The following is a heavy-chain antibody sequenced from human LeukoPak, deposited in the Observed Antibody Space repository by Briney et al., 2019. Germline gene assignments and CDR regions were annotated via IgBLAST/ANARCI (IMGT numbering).Heavy chain of an antibody. V-gene: IGHV4-61*02. CDR2: IYTSGST. CDR1: GGSISSGSYY. J-gene: IGHJ5*02. D-gene: IGHD2-2*01. CDR3: ARDWGYCSSTSCPNWFDP. Sequence: PSETLSLTCTVSGGSISSGSYYWSWIRQPAGKGLEWIGRIYTSGSTNYSPSLKSRVTISVDTSKNQFSLKLSSVTAADTAVYYCARDWGYCSSTSCPNWFDPWGQGTLVTVSS.